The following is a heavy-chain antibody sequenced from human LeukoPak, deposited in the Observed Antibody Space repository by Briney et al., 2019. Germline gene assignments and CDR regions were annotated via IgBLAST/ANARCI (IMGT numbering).Heavy chain of an antibody. CDR2: IHYSGST. D-gene: IGHD2-15*01. V-gene: IGHV4-39*07. Sequence: PSETLSLTCTVSGGSISSSSYYWDWIRQPPGKGLEWIGSIHYSGSTNYNPSLKSRVTISVDTSKNQFSPKLSSVTAADTAVYYCARGYCSGGSCYSYYYYNYMDVWGKGTTVTVSS. CDR1: GGSISSSSYY. CDR3: ARGYCSGGSCYSYYYYNYMDV. J-gene: IGHJ6*03.